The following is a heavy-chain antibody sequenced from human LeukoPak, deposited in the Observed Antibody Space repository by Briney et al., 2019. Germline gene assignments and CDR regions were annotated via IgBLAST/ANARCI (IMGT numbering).Heavy chain of an antibody. J-gene: IGHJ6*03. CDR1: GFTFSIYW. CDR3: ARDPAYSSGYMDV. Sequence: GGSLRLSCAASGFTFSIYWMHWVRHAPGKGLVWVSRINTDGTGTSYADSVKGRFTISRDNAKNTLYLQMNSLRAEDTAVYYCARDPAYSSGYMDVWGKGTTVTVS. D-gene: IGHD6-19*01. V-gene: IGHV3-74*01. CDR2: INTDGTGT.